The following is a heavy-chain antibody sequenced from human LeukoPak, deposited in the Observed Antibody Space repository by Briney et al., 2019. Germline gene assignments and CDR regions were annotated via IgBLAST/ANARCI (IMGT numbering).Heavy chain of an antibody. Sequence: PGGSLRLSCAASGFRFSDYYMIWIRQAPGKGLEWVSYISSSGSTKYYADSVKGRFTISRDNARNSLFLQMNRLRAEDTAVYYCARDTTMIVVTGNFDIWGQGTLITVSS. CDR3: ARDTTMIVVTGNFDI. CDR1: GFRFSDYY. D-gene: IGHD3-22*01. J-gene: IGHJ3*02. CDR2: ISSSGSTK. V-gene: IGHV3-11*04.